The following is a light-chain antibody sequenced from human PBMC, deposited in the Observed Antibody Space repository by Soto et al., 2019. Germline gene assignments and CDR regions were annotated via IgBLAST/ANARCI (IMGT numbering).Light chain of an antibody. J-gene: IGKJ2*01. Sequence: DIVMPQSPGTLSVSPGERATLSCRASQSVSSNLAWYQQKPGQAPRLHIYDASTRATGIPARFSGSGSGTDFTHSIRSLQSEDFAVYFCQQYNTWPPYTFGQGTKLEI. CDR3: QQYNTWPPYT. CDR1: QSVSSN. CDR2: DAS. V-gene: IGKV3-15*01.